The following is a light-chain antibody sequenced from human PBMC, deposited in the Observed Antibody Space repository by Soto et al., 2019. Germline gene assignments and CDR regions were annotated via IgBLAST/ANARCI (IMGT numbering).Light chain of an antibody. J-gene: IGLJ1*01. CDR2: DVS. CDR3: SSYTSSSTPYD. V-gene: IGLV2-14*01. Sequence: QSALTQPASVSGSPGQSITISCTGTSSDVGGYNYVSWYQQHPGKAPKLMIYDVSNRPSGVSNRFSGSKSGNTASLTISGLPAEDEADYYCSSYTSSSTPYDFGTGTKLTVL. CDR1: SSDVGGYNY.